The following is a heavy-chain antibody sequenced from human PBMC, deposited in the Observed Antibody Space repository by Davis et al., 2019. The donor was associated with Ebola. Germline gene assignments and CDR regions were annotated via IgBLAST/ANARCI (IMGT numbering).Heavy chain of an antibody. CDR1: GYTFTSYW. V-gene: IGHV5-51*01. CDR3: ARHPLDAFDI. Sequence: KVSCKASGYTFTSYWIGWVRQMPGKGLEWMGIIYPGDSDTRYSPSFQGQVTISADKSISTAYLQWSSLKASDTAMYYCARHPLDAFDIWGQGTMVTVSS. CDR2: IYPGDSDT. J-gene: IGHJ3*02.